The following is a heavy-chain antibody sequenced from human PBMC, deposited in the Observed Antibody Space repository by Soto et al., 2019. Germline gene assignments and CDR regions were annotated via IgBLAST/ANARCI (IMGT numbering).Heavy chain of an antibody. Sequence: QVQLVQSGAEVKKPGSSVKVSCKASGDTFSSYTISWVRQAPGQGLEWMGRIIPILGIANYAQKFQGRVTITADKSTSTAYMELSSLRSEDTAVYYCARVGHYYYYGMDVWGQGTTVTVSS. V-gene: IGHV1-69*02. CDR2: IIPILGIA. CDR3: ARVGHYYYYGMDV. CDR1: GDTFSSYT. J-gene: IGHJ6*02.